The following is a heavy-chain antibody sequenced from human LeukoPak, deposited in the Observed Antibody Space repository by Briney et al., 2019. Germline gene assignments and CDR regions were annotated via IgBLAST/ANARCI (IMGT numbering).Heavy chain of an antibody. V-gene: IGHV3-23*01. CDR2: ISVSGGST. CDR1: GFTFSSYA. CDR3: AKPLVPAATSSYYYYYYMAV. D-gene: IGHD2-2*01. J-gene: IGHJ6*03. Sequence: GGSLRLSCAASGFTFSSYAMSWVRQAPGKGLEWVSSISVSGGSTYYADSVKGRFTISRDNSMTTLYLQMNSLRAEDTAVYYCAKPLVPAATSSYYYYYYMAVWGTGATVTVSS.